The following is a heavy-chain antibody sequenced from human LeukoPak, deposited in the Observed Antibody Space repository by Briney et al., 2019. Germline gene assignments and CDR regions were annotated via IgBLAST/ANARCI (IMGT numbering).Heavy chain of an antibody. CDR1: GFTFSSYS. Sequence: GGSLRLSCAASGFTFSSYSMNWVRQAPGKGLEWVSSISSSSSYIYYADSVKGRFTISRDNAKNSLYLQMNSLRAEDTAVYYCAREYSSSSAYFDYWGQGTLVTVSS. CDR3: AREYSSSSAYFDY. D-gene: IGHD6-6*01. V-gene: IGHV3-21*01. J-gene: IGHJ4*02. CDR2: ISSSSSYI.